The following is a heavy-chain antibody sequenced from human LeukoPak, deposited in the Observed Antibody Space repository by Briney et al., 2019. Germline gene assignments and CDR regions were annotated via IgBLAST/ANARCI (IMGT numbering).Heavy chain of an antibody. V-gene: IGHV4-61*05. CDR3: AKKSWNGSWFDP. D-gene: IGHD1-1*01. J-gene: IGHJ5*02. CDR1: GGSISSTNYY. Sequence: SETLSLTCTVSGGSISSTNYYWGWIRQPPGKGLEWIGYIYKTGTTCYNPSLKSRVAISMQTSKSQFSLRLSSMTAADAAVYYCAKKSWNGSWFDPWGQGTLVTVSS. CDR2: IYKTGTT.